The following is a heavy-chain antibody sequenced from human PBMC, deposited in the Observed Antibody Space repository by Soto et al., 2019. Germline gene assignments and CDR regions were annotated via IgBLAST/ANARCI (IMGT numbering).Heavy chain of an antibody. CDR3: ARDQGQVGFGEIPFDY. D-gene: IGHD3-10*01. V-gene: IGHV4-31*03. Sequence: QVQLQESGPGLVKPSQTLSLTCTVSGGSISSGGYYWSWIRQHPGKGLEWIGYIYYSGSTYYNPSLKSRVTISVDTSKNQFPLKLSSVPAADTAVYYCARDQGQVGFGEIPFDYWGQGTLVTVSS. J-gene: IGHJ4*02. CDR2: IYYSGST. CDR1: GGSISSGGYY.